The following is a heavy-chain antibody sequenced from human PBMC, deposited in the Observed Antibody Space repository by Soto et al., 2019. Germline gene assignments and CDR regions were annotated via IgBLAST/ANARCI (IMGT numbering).Heavy chain of an antibody. V-gene: IGHV4-34*01. J-gene: IGHJ4*02. Sequence: SETLSLTCAVYGGSFSGYYWSWIRQPPGKGLEWIGEINHSGSTNYNPSLKSRVTISVDTSKNQFSLKLSSVTAADTAVYYCARGRLIEGYDYWGQGTLVTVSS. CDR3: ARGRLIEGYDY. CDR2: INHSGST. CDR1: GGSFSGYY. D-gene: IGHD3-16*01.